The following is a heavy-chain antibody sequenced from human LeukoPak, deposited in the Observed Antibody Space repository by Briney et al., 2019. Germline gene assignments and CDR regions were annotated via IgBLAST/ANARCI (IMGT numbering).Heavy chain of an antibody. CDR1: GYTLTELS. CDR3: ARCSLQDDAFDI. Sequence: GASVKVSCKVSGYTLTELSMHWVRQAPGKGLEWMGGFDPEDGETTYAQKFQGRVTMTEDTSTDTAYMELSSLRSDDTAVYYCARCSLQDDAFDIWGQGTMVTVSS. J-gene: IGHJ3*02. D-gene: IGHD4/OR15-4a*01. CDR2: FDPEDGET. V-gene: IGHV1-24*01.